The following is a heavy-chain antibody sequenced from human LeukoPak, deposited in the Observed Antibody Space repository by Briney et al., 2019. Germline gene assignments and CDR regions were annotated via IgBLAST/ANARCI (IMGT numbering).Heavy chain of an antibody. CDR1: GFTFSSYA. Sequence: PGGSLRLSCAASGFTFSSYAMSWVRQAPGKGLEWVSAISGSGGSTYYADSGKGRFTIFRDNSKNTLYLQMNSLRAEDTAVYYCAKVLAMATIRGYFDYWGQGTLVTVSS. J-gene: IGHJ4*02. CDR2: ISGSGGST. V-gene: IGHV3-23*01. D-gene: IGHD5-24*01. CDR3: AKVLAMATIRGYFDY.